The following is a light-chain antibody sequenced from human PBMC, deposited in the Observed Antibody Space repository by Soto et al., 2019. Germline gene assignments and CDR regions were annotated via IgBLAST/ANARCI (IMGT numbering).Light chain of an antibody. J-gene: IGKJ2*01. Sequence: DIQMTQSPSTLSASVGDRVTITCRASQSISPWLAWYQQKPGKAPKILFYKASSLESGVPSRFSGSESGTEFTLTISSLQADDFATYYCQQYKSYSRTFGQGTKLEIK. CDR2: KAS. CDR3: QQYKSYSRT. CDR1: QSISPW. V-gene: IGKV1-5*03.